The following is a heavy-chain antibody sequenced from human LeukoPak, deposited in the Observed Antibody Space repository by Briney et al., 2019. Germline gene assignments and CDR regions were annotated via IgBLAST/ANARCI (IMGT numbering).Heavy chain of an antibody. CDR2: IAGSGGTT. V-gene: IGHV3-23*01. D-gene: IGHD5-18*01. J-gene: IGHJ3*02. CDR1: GFTFSSYG. Sequence: GGSLRLSCAASGFTFSSYGMSWVRQAPGKGLEWVSAIAGSGGTTYYADSVKGRFTLSRDNAENSLYLQMNSLRGEDTAVYYCAKEASGYSYGLDAFDIWGQGTTVTVSS. CDR3: AKEASGYSYGLDAFDI.